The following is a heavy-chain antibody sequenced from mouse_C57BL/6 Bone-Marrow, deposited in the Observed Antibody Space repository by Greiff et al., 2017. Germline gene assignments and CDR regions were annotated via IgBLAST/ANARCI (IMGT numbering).Heavy chain of an antibody. V-gene: IGHV1-81*01. J-gene: IGHJ2*01. Sequence: VQLQESGAELARPGASVKLSCTASGYTFTSYCIRWVKQRPGQGLEWIGEIYPRGGNTYYNEKFKGKATLTADKSSSTAYMQLPSLTSEDSAVYYCARERWLLNYWGQGTTLTVSS. CDR1: GYTFTSYC. CDR2: IYPRGGNT. CDR3: ARERWLLNY. D-gene: IGHD2-3*01.